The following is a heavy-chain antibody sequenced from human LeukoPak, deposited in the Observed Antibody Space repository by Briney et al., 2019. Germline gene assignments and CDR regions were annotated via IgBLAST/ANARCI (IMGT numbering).Heavy chain of an antibody. V-gene: IGHV5-51*01. Sequence: GESLKISCKGSGYSFTSYWIGWVRQMPGKGLGWMGIIYPGDSDTRYSPSFQGQVTISADKSISTAYLQWSSLKASDTAMYYCARHRSIAAPARDYWGQGTLVTVSS. D-gene: IGHD6-6*01. CDR1: GYSFTSYW. CDR2: IYPGDSDT. J-gene: IGHJ4*02. CDR3: ARHRSIAAPARDY.